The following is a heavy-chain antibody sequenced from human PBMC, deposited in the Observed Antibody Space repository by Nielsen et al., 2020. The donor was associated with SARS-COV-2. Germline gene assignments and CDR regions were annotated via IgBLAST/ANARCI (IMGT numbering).Heavy chain of an antibody. J-gene: IGHJ4*02. V-gene: IGHV1-69*13. CDR3: ARGRYSSSWYGSFDY. D-gene: IGHD6-13*01. CDR2: IIPIFGTT. Sequence: SVKVSCKASGGTFSSYAISWVRQAPGQGLEWMGGIIPIFGTTNYAQKFQGRVTITADESTSTAYMELSSLRSEDTAVYYCARGRYSSSWYGSFDYWGQGTLVTVSS. CDR1: GGTFSSYA.